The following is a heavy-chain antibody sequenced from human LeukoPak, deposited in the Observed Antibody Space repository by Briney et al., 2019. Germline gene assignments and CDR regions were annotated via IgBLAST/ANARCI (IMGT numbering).Heavy chain of an antibody. CDR1: GFTFSSYS. CDR2: IYYSGTT. CDR3: ARGRKCTSGYRVTELGSGYSDY. Sequence: GSLRLSCAASGFTFSSYSMNWIRQPPGKGLEWIGYIYYSGTTNYNPSLKSRVSMSVDTSKNQFSLKLSSVTAADTAVYYCARGRKCTSGYRVTELGSGYSDYWGQGTLVTVSS. D-gene: IGHD3-9*01. V-gene: IGHV4-59*01. J-gene: IGHJ4*02.